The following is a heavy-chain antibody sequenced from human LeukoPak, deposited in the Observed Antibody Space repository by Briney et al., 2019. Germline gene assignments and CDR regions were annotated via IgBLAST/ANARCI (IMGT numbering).Heavy chain of an antibody. CDR1: GGSISSSNW. CDR2: IYHSGST. V-gene: IGHV4-4*02. CDR3: ARTSGDILTGYYPDYYYYYMDV. J-gene: IGHJ6*03. Sequence: SSETLSLTCAVSGGSISSSNWWSWVRQPPGKGLEWIGEIYHSGSTNYNPSLKSRVTISVDKSKNQFSLKLSSVTAADTAVYYCARTSGDILTGYYPDYYYYYMDVWGKGTTVTISS. D-gene: IGHD3-9*01.